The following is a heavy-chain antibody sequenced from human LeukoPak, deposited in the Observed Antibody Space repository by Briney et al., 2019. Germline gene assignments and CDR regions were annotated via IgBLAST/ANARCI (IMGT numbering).Heavy chain of an antibody. CDR1: GFTFSSYS. V-gene: IGHV3-48*04. CDR3: ARQYSSSVEYFQH. Sequence: PGGSLRLSCAASGFTFSSYSVNWVRQAPGKGLEWVSYISSSGSTIYYADSVKGRFTISRDNAKNSLYLQMNSLRAEDTAVYYCARQYSSSVEYFQHWGQGTLVTVSS. J-gene: IGHJ1*01. CDR2: ISSSGSTI. D-gene: IGHD6-6*01.